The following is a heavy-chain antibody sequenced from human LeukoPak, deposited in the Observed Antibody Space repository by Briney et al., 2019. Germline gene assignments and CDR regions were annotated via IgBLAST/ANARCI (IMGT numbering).Heavy chain of an antibody. D-gene: IGHD3-16*01. Sequence: SGKSLRLSCAASGFIFSTYGMHWVRQAPGKGLTWVAVIWSDGGNEYYADSVKGRFTISRDNSKNTLYLQMNSLRADDTAVYYCAKNEGEYLLWSPPASWGQGTLVTVSS. J-gene: IGHJ4*02. V-gene: IGHV3-33*06. CDR1: GFIFSTYG. CDR2: IWSDGGNE. CDR3: AKNEGEYLLWSPPAS.